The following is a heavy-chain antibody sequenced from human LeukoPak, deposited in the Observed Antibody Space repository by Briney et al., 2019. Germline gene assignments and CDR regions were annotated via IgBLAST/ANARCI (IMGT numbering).Heavy chain of an antibody. CDR1: GYTFTGYY. CDR2: INPNSGGP. V-gene: IGHV1-2*06. Sequence: ASVKVSCKASGYTFTGYYMHWVRQAPGQGLEWMGRINPNSGGPNYAQKCQGRVTMTRDTSISTAYMQRSGLRSADTSLYYCARDGYSGSGSSMVDYWGQGTLVTVSS. D-gene: IGHD3-10*01. CDR3: ARDGYSGSGSSMVDY. J-gene: IGHJ4*02.